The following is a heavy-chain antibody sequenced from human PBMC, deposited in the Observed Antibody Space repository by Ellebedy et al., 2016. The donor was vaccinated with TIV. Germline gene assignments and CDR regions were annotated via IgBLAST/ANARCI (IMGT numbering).Heavy chain of an antibody. V-gene: IGHV4-59*12. CDR1: GGSISSYF. Sequence: SETLSLTCTVSGGSISSYFWSWIRQPPGQGLEWIGDIFYSGSTKYNPSLKSRVTMSVDTSKNQFSLKLSSVTAADTAVYYCARDAWFGELGAWFDPWGQGTLVTVSS. CDR2: IFYSGST. J-gene: IGHJ5*02. D-gene: IGHD3-10*01. CDR3: ARDAWFGELGAWFDP.